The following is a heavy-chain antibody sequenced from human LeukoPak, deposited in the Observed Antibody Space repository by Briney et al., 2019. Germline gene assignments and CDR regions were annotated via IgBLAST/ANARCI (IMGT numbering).Heavy chain of an antibody. Sequence: GASVKVSCKASGYTFTGYYMHWVRQAPGQGLEWMGWINPNSGGKNYAQKFQGRVTMTRDTSISTAYMELSRLRSDDTAVYYCARVTGRNYYYMDVWGKGTTVTVSS. J-gene: IGHJ6*03. CDR3: ARVTGRNYYYMDV. V-gene: IGHV1-2*02. CDR1: GYTFTGYY. D-gene: IGHD1-20*01. CDR2: INPNSGGK.